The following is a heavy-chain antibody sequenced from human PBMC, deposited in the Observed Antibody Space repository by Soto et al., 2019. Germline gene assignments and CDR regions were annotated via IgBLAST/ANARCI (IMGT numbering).Heavy chain of an antibody. V-gene: IGHV3-7*05. D-gene: IGHD1-26*01. J-gene: IGHJ6*02. Sequence: PGGSLRRSSSASGFTFSSYWMSWVRQAPGKGLEWVANIKQDGSEKYYVDSVKGRFTISRDNAKNSLYLQMNSLRAEDTAVYYCARGGELGATDDYGMDVWGQGTTVTVSS. CDR2: IKQDGSEK. CDR3: ARGGELGATDDYGMDV. CDR1: GFTFSSYW.